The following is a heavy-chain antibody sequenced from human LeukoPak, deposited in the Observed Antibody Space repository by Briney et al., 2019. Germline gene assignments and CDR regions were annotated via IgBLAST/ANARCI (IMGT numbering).Heavy chain of an antibody. Sequence: GGSLRLSCAASGFTFSSYGMHWVRQAPGKGLEWVAFIRYDGSNKYYADSVKGRFTISRDNSKNTLYLQMNSLRAEDTAVYYCAREGYYYVSSGYYQRGLTFDIWGQGTMVTVSS. CDR3: AREGYYYVSSGYYQRGLTFDI. V-gene: IGHV3-30*02. CDR1: GFTFSSYG. CDR2: IRYDGSNK. J-gene: IGHJ3*02. D-gene: IGHD3-22*01.